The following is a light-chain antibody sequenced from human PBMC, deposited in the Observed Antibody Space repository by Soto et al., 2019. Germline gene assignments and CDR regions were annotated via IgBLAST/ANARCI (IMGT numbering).Light chain of an antibody. CDR1: QSVSIY. CDR3: QQYGSSPRT. Sequence: EIVLAPSPATLSLSPVERATLSCRASQSVSIYLAWYQQKPGQAPRLLIYGASSRATGIPDRFSGSGSGTDFTLTISRLEPEDFAVYYCQQYGSSPRTFGPGTKVDI. V-gene: IGKV3-20*01. J-gene: IGKJ3*01. CDR2: GAS.